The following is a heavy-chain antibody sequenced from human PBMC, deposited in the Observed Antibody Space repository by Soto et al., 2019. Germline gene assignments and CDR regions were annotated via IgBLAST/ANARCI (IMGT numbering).Heavy chain of an antibody. CDR3: AADRGNSSSWYPYYFDY. V-gene: IGHV1-58*01. CDR2: IVVGSGNT. J-gene: IGHJ4*02. D-gene: IGHD6-13*01. CDR1: GFTFTSSA. Sequence: QMQLVQSGPEVKKPGTSVKVSCKASGFTFTSSAVQWVRQARGQRLEWIGWIVVGSGNTHYAQKFQERVTITRDMSTSRAYMELSSLRSEDTAVYYCAADRGNSSSWYPYYFDYWGQGTLVTVSS.